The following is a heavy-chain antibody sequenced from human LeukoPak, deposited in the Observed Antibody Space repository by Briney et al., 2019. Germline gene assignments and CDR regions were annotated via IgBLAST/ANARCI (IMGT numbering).Heavy chain of an antibody. J-gene: IGHJ4*02. CDR1: GYSFTNYW. CDR2: IYPGDSDT. D-gene: IGHD4-23*01. Sequence: GESLKISCKGSGYSFTNYWIAWVRQMPGKGLEWMGIIYPGDSDTKYSPSFQGQVTIPGDKSISTAYLQWSSLKASDTAMYYCARLGDISLDFWGQGTLVTVSS. V-gene: IGHV5-51*01. CDR3: ARLGDISLDF.